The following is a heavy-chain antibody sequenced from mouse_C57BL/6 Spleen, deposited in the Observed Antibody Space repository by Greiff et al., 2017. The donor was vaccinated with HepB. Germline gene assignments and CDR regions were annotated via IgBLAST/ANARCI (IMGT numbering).Heavy chain of an antibody. CDR1: GFSLTSFD. D-gene: IGHD2-5*01. V-gene: IGHV2-3*01. Sequence: VQLKESGPGLVAPPQSLSITCPVSGFSLTSFDVSWVRQPPGKGLEWLGVIWGDGSTNYHSALISRLSISKDNSKSQVFLKLNSLQTDDTATYYCAKPHYSNPYYAMDYWGQGTSVTVSS. CDR3: AKPHYSNPYYAMDY. J-gene: IGHJ4*01. CDR2: IWGDGST.